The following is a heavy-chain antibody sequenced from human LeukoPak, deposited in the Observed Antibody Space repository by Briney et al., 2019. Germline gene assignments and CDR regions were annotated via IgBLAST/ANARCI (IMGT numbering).Heavy chain of an antibody. D-gene: IGHD3-22*01. CDR3: ARVPLYYYDSSGYYYPWLDY. CDR2: INPNSGGT. CDR1: GYTFTGYY. J-gene: IGHJ4*02. V-gene: IGHV1-2*02. Sequence: ASVKVSCKASGYTFTGYYMHWVRQAPGQGLEWMGWINPNSGGTNYAQKFQGRVTMTRDTSISTAYMELSRLRSDDTAVYYCARVPLYYYDSSGYYYPWLDYWGQGTLVTVSS.